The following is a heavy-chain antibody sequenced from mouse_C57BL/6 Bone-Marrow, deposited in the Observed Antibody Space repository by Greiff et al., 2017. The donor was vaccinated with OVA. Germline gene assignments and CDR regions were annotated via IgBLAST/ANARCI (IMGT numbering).Heavy chain of an antibody. Sequence: VQLQQSGPELVKPGASVKISCKASGYAFSSSWMNWVKQRPGKGLEWIGRIYPGDGDTNYNGKFKGKATLTADKSYSTAYMKLSSLPSEDSAVYFCARRGGGDYGSSCDFGVWGTGTTVTVSA. CDR3: ARRGGGDYGSSCDFGV. CDR2: IYPGDGDT. D-gene: IGHD1-1*01. CDR1: GYAFSSSW. J-gene: IGHJ1*03. V-gene: IGHV1-82*01.